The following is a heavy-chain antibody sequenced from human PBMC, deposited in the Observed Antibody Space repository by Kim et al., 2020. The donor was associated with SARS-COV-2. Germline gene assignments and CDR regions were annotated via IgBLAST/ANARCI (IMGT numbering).Heavy chain of an antibody. D-gene: IGHD3-22*01. V-gene: IGHV3-74*01. CDR2: INSDGSST. CDR1: GFMFSSYW. CDR3: ARGGGLYYYDSSGCDY. J-gene: IGHJ4*02. Sequence: GGSLRLSCEASGFMFSSYWMHWVRQAQGKGLVWVSRINSDGSSTTYADSVKGRFTISRDNAKNTLYLQMNSLRAEDTAVYYCARGGGLYYYDSSGCDYWGQASLITVSS.